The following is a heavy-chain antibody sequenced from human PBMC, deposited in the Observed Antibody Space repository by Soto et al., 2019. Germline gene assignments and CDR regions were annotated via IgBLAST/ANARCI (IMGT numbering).Heavy chain of an antibody. D-gene: IGHD1-7*01. CDR2: ISYSGST. CDR1: GGSISTYY. Sequence: SGTRSLTCTVSGGSISTYYWSWIRQPPGKGLEWIGNISYSGSTNYNPSLKSRVTISLDKSEKQISLKVTSLTAADTAVYYCASRDPGTSVDYWGQGTLVTVSS. CDR3: ASRDPGTSVDY. V-gene: IGHV4-59*08. J-gene: IGHJ4*02.